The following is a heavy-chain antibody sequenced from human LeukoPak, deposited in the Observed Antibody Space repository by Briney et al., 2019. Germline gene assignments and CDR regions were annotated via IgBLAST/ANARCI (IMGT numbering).Heavy chain of an antibody. CDR2: IYPGDSDT. V-gene: IGHV5-51*01. Sequence: GESLQISCQGSGYSFTSFWIGWVRQMPGQGLEWMGIIYPGDSDTRYSPSFQGQVTISADKSISTAYLQWSSLKASDTAIYYCARHSSHTSGWPLDYWGQGTLVTVSS. CDR3: ARHSSHTSGWPLDY. CDR1: GYSFTSFW. J-gene: IGHJ4*02. D-gene: IGHD6-19*01.